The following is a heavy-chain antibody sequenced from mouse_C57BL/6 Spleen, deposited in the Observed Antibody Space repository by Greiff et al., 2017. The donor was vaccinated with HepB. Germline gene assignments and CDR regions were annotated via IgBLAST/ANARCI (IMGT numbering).Heavy chain of an antibody. Sequence: VQLQQPGAELVMPGASVKLSCKASGYTFTSYWMHWVKQRPGQGLEWIGEIDPSDSYTNYNQKFKGKSTLTVDKSSSTAYMQLSSLTSEDSAVYYCARSIYYALYFDYWGQGTTLTVSS. J-gene: IGHJ2*01. V-gene: IGHV1-69*01. CDR1: GYTFTSYW. CDR2: IDPSDSYT. D-gene: IGHD2-1*01. CDR3: ARSIYYALYFDY.